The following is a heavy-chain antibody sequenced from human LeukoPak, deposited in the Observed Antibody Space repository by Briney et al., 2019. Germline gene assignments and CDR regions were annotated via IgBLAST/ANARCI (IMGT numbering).Heavy chain of an antibody. Sequence: GGSLRLSCAASGFTVSSAFMSWVRQAPGKGLEWVSIIYGGGTTYYADSVKGRFIISRDNSKNTLYLQMNSLRAEDTAVYYCARRLTVAHFDYWGQGTLVTVSS. D-gene: IGHD4-23*01. CDR2: IYGGGTT. V-gene: IGHV3-53*01. J-gene: IGHJ4*02. CDR3: ARRLTVAHFDY. CDR1: GFTVSSAF.